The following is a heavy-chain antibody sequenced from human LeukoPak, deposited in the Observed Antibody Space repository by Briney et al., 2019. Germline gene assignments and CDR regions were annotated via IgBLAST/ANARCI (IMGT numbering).Heavy chain of an antibody. CDR2: IHYTGST. CDR3: ARGYYFDY. V-gene: IGHV4-59*01. Sequence: PSETLSLTCTVSGGSISTYYWSWIRQPPGKGLEWMGYIHYTGSTDYNPSLKSRVTISVDTSKNQYSLKLSSVTAAAPAVYYCARGYYFDYWGQGTLVTVSS. CDR1: GGSISTYY. J-gene: IGHJ4*02.